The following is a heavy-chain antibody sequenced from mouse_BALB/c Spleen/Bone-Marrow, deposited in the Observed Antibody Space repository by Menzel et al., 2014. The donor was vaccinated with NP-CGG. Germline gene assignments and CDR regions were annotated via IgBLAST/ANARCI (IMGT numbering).Heavy chain of an antibody. CDR1: GYTFTSYW. J-gene: IGHJ4*01. CDR2: INPSNGRT. V-gene: IGHV1S81*02. Sequence: QVQLQQPGAELVKPGASVKLSCKASGYTFTSYWVHWVKQRPGQGLEWIGEINPSNGRTNYNEKFKSKATLTVDKSSSTAYMQLSSLTSEDAAVYYCAREGNYYGSIAMDYWGQGTSVTVSS. CDR3: AREGNYYGSIAMDY. D-gene: IGHD1-1*01.